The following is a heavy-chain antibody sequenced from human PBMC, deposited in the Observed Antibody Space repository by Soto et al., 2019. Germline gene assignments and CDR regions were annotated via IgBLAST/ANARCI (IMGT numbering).Heavy chain of an antibody. Sequence: PSETLSLTCTVSGGSITNSNWWSWVRLPPAKGLEWIGDIYHAGSTKYNPSLERRVTMSVDTSNNQFGLTLTSVTAADTAVYFCPRGPPIVGNTRPLESWGQRTLVTVSS. J-gene: IGHJ1*01. CDR3: PRGPPIVGNTRPLES. D-gene: IGHD1-26*01. CDR1: GGSITNSNW. V-gene: IGHV4-4*02. CDR2: IYHAGST.